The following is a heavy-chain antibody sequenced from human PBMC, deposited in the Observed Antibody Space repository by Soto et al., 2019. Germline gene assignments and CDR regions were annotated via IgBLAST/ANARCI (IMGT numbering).Heavy chain of an antibody. CDR1: GFTFSSYA. J-gene: IGHJ4*02. D-gene: IGHD3-22*01. Sequence: LRLSCAASGFTFSSYAMHWVRQAPGKGLEWVAVISYDGSNKYYADSVKGRFTISRDNSKNTLYLQMNSLRAEDTAVYCCARDPAHYYDSSGYYPPQSHYFDYWGQGTLVTVSS. CDR3: ARDPAHYYDSSGYYPPQSHYFDY. CDR2: ISYDGSNK. V-gene: IGHV3-30-3*01.